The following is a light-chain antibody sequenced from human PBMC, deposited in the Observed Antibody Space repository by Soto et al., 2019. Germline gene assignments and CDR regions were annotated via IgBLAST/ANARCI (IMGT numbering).Light chain of an antibody. J-gene: IGKJ1*01. CDR1: QGISSW. CDR3: QQYSTFWT. Sequence: DIQMTQSPSSVSASVGDRVTITFRASQGISSWLAWYQQKPGKAPKLLIYDVSNLESGVPSRFSGSGSGTEFTLTISSLQPDDVATYYCQQYSTFWTFGQGTKVDI. CDR2: DVS. V-gene: IGKV1-5*01.